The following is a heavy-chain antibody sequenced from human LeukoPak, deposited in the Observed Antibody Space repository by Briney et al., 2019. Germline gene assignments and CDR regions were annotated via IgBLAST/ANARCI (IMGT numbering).Heavy chain of an antibody. J-gene: IGHJ3*01. CDR1: GYSISSGYY. V-gene: IGHV4-38-2*02. Sequence: SETLSLTCSVSGYSISSGYYWGWIRQPPGKGLEWIGSFHHSKSTYYNPSLKSRVSISVDTSKNQFSLRLNSVTATDTAVYYCARGDIAVAPSGAFDVWGQGTMVTVS. D-gene: IGHD6-19*01. CDR2: FHHSKST. CDR3: ARGDIAVAPSGAFDV.